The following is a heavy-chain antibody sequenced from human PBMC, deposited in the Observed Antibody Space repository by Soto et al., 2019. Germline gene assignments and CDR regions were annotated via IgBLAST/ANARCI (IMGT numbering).Heavy chain of an antibody. CDR3: ARDRPYGDPNWFDP. J-gene: IGHJ5*02. CDR1: GFTFTSYT. CDR2: MSYDGSRT. Sequence: QVQLVESGGDVVQPGGSLRLSCAASGFTFTSYTMHWVRQAPGRGLEWVAVMSYDGSRTDYADSMKGRFTISRDTSKDTLFLQMNSLRPDDTAIYYCARDRPYGDPNWFDPWGQGTLVTVSS. D-gene: IGHD4-17*01. V-gene: IGHV3-30-3*01.